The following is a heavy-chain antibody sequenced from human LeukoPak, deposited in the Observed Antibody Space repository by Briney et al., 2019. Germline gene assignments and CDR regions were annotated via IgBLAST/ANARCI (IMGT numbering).Heavy chain of an antibody. V-gene: IGHV1-46*01. CDR1: GYTFTSYY. D-gene: IGHD6-13*01. Sequence: GASVKVSCKASGYTFTSYYMHWVRQAPGQGLEWMGIINPSGGSTSYAQKFQGRVTMTRDTSVSTAYMELSGLRSDDTAVYYCARDGPSSSSAGPVDYWGQGTLVTVSS. CDR2: INPSGGST. CDR3: ARDGPSSSSAGPVDY. J-gene: IGHJ4*02.